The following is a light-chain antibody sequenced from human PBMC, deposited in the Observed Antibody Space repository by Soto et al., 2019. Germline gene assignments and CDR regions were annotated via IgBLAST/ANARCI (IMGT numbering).Light chain of an antibody. CDR3: QHYYSYPPT. V-gene: IGKV1-8*01. J-gene: IGKJ1*01. Sequence: AIRMTQSPSSFSASPGDRVTITCRANEDISSSLAWYQQKQGKAPKLLISGTSTLQSGVRSSFSGIGSGTDFLLTIRSLQSEDFATYYCQHYYSYPPTFGQGTKVEIK. CDR2: GTS. CDR1: EDISSS.